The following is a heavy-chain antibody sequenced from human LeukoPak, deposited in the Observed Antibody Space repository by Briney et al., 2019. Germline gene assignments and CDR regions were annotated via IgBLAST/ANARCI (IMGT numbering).Heavy chain of an antibody. CDR3: ARDSVAPLDYYMDV. V-gene: IGHV1-69*01. D-gene: IGHD2-15*01. Sequence: SVKVSCKASGGTFISYAISWVRQAPGQGLEWMGGIIPIFGTANYAQKFQGRVTITADESTSTAYRELSGLRSEDTAVYYCARDSVAPLDYYMDVWGKGTTVTVSS. CDR2: IIPIFGTA. CDR1: GGTFISYA. J-gene: IGHJ6*03.